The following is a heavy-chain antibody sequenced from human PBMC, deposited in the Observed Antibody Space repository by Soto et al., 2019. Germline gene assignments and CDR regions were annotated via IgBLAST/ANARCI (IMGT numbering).Heavy chain of an antibody. CDR1: GGSISSDDYY. CDR3: ARNEAPPQQLFDF. Sequence: SETLSLTCTVSGGSISSDDYYWGWIRQPPGKGLEWIGSIFYSGSTYYNPSLKSRVTISVDTSKNQLSLKLRSVTAADTAVYYCARNEAPPQQLFDFWGQGTLVTVSS. J-gene: IGHJ4*02. CDR2: IFYSGST. V-gene: IGHV4-39*01. D-gene: IGHD6-13*01.